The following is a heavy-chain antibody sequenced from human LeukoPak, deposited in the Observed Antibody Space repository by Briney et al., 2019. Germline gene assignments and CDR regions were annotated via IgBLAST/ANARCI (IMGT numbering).Heavy chain of an antibody. CDR1: GFTFSSYA. J-gene: IGHJ5*02. Sequence: GGSLRLSCAASGFTFSSYAMSWVRQAPGKGLEWVSAVSGSGGSTYYADSVKGRFTIPRDNPKNTLYLQMNSLRAEDTAVYYCAKDKYSPNINNWFDPWGQGTLVTVSS. CDR2: VSGSGGST. V-gene: IGHV3-23*01. CDR3: AKDKYSPNINNWFDP. D-gene: IGHD5-18*01.